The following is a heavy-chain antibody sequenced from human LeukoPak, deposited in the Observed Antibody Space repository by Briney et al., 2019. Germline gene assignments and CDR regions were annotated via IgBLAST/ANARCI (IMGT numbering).Heavy chain of an antibody. CDR1: GFTFSSYW. J-gene: IGHJ4*02. CDR2: INSDGSST. Sequence: GRSLRLSCAASGFTFSSYWMHWVRQAPGKGLVWVSRINSDGSSTSYADSVKGRFTISRDNAKNTLYLQMNSLRAEDTAVYYCARNLYSVVRDFDDWGQGTLVTVSS. V-gene: IGHV3-74*01. CDR3: ARNLYSVVRDFDD. D-gene: IGHD3-10*01.